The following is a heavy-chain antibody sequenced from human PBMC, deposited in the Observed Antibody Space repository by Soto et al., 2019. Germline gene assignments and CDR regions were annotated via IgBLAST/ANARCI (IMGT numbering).Heavy chain of an antibody. CDR3: ARHPGASVAGPHYFDY. Sequence: AETLSLTCTVSGGSIISSSYYCFGIGQPPWKGLEWIGSIYYSGSTYYNPSLKSRVTISVDTSKNQFSLKLSSVTAADTAVYYCARHPGASVAGPHYFDYWGQGTLVTVSS. CDR2: IYYSGST. D-gene: IGHD6-19*01. CDR1: GGSIISSSYY. V-gene: IGHV4-39*01. J-gene: IGHJ4*02.